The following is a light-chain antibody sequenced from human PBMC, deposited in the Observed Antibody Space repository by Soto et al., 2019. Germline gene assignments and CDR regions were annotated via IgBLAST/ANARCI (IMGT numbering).Light chain of an antibody. CDR2: GAS. J-gene: IGKJ1*01. V-gene: IGKV3-15*01. Sequence: EIVMTQSPATLSVSTGERATLSCRASQSVSSNLAWYQQKPGQAPRLLIYGASTRATGIPANFSGSGSGTNFTPTISSLQSEDFVVYYCQQYNNWPRTFGQGTKVEIK. CDR3: QQYNNWPRT. CDR1: QSVSSN.